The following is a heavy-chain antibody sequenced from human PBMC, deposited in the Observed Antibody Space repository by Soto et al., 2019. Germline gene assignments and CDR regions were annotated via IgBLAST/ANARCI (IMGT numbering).Heavy chain of an antibody. CDR3: ARHRYSYGVYYFDY. CDR2: IYHSGST. D-gene: IGHD5-18*01. CDR1: GGSINSGGYS. V-gene: IGHV4-30-2*02. Sequence: TSETLSLTCAVSGGSINSGGYSWSWIRQPPGKGLEWIGYIYHSGSTYYNPSLKSRVTISVDRSKNQFSLKLSSVTAADTAVYYCARHRYSYGVYYFDYWGQGTLVTVSS. J-gene: IGHJ4*02.